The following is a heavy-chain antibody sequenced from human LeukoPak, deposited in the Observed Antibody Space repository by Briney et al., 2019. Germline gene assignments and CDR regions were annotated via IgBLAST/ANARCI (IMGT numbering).Heavy chain of an antibody. Sequence: GASVKVSCKASGYTFTGYCMHWVRQAPGQGLEWMGWINPNSGGTNFAQKFQGRVTMTRDTSISPAYMELSRLRSDDAAVYYCARVKLSGYDYVWGSYRPALYYFDYWGQGTLVTVSS. J-gene: IGHJ4*02. D-gene: IGHD3-16*02. CDR1: GYTFTGYC. CDR3: ARVKLSGYDYVWGSYRPALYYFDY. V-gene: IGHV1-2*02. CDR2: INPNSGGT.